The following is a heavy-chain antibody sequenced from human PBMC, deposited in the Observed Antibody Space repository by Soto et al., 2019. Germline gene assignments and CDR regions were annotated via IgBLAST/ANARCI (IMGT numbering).Heavy chain of an antibody. CDR2: ISWDGGST. CDR3: AKSGSWSPYYYYGMDV. J-gene: IGHJ6*02. CDR1: GFTFDDYT. Sequence: GSLRLSCAASGFTFDDYTMHWVRHATGKGLEWVSLISWDGGSTYYADSVKGRFTISRDNSKNSLYLQMNSLRTEDTALYYCAKSGSWSPYYYYGMDVWGQGTTVTVSS. D-gene: IGHD6-13*01. V-gene: IGHV3-43*01.